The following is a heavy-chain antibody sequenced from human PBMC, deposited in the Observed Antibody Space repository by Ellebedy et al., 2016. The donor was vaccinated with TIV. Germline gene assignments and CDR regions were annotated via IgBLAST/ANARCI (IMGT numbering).Heavy chain of an antibody. Sequence: GESLKISCSASGFTFSRYWMSWVRQAPGKGLEWVASIKQDGSERPYVDSVKGRFTISRDNAKNSLYLQISSLRAEETAVYYCARDTVEVPGGDAFDIWGQGTMVTVSS. J-gene: IGHJ3*02. CDR1: GFTFSRYW. D-gene: IGHD2-2*01. CDR3: ARDTVEVPGGDAFDI. V-gene: IGHV3-7*01. CDR2: IKQDGSER.